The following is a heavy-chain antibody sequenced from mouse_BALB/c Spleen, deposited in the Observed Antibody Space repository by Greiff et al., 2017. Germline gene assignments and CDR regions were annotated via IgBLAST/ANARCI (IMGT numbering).Heavy chain of an antibody. CDR1: GYAFTSYN. CDR3: AREGYRLGRYFDY. D-gene: IGHD3-3*01. CDR2: IDPYNGGT. J-gene: IGHJ2*01. V-gene: IGHV1S135*01. Sequence: VQLQQSGPELVKPGASVKVSCKASGYAFTSYNMYWVKQSHGKSLEWIGYIDPYNGGTSYNQKFKGKATLTVDKSSSTAYMHLNSLTSEDSAVYYCAREGYRLGRYFDYWGQGTTLTVSS.